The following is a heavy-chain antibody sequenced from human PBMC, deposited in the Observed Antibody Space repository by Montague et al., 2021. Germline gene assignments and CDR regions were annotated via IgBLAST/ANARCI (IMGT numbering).Heavy chain of an antibody. Sequence: CAISGDSVSSKDATWKWIRQSPSRGLEWQGRTYYRSKWYNEYAISVRSRITVNPDTSKNQFSLLLNSVTPEDTAVYYCARGWQKRFDPWGQGTLVTVSS. CDR3: ARGWQKRFDP. D-gene: IGHD5-24*01. J-gene: IGHJ5*02. V-gene: IGHV6-1*01. CDR1: GDSVSSKDAT. CDR2: TYYRSKWYN.